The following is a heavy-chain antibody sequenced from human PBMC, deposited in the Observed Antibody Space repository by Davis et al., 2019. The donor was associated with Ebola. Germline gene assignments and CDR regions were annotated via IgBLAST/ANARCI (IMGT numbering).Heavy chain of an antibody. D-gene: IGHD6-13*01. Sequence: AASVKVSCKTSGYIFTTYAINWVRQAPGQGLEWMGWINPGNGDTRFSEKFQGRITITRDTSASTVYLELRSLRPEDTAVYYCARVGYSSSWYNYFDYWGQGTLVTVSS. J-gene: IGHJ4*02. V-gene: IGHV1-3*01. CDR3: ARVGYSSSWYNYFDY. CDR2: INPGNGDT. CDR1: GYIFTTYA.